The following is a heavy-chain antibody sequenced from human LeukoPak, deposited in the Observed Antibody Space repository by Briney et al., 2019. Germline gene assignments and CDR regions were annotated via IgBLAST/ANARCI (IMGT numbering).Heavy chain of an antibody. V-gene: IGHV4-59*01. CDR3: ARGYYYGSGSLG. CDR2: IYFSGST. Sequence: SETLSLTCTVSGDSISSYYWSWIRQPPGKGVEWIGYIYFSGSTNYNPSLKSRVTISVDTSKNQFSLKLSSVTAADTAVYYCARGYYYGSGSLGWGQGTLVTVSS. D-gene: IGHD3-10*01. CDR1: GDSISSYY. J-gene: IGHJ4*02.